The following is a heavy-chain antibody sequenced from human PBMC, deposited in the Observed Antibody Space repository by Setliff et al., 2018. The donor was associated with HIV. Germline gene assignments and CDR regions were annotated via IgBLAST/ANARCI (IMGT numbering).Heavy chain of an antibody. D-gene: IGHD6-13*01. J-gene: IGHJ4*02. CDR1: GGSFNGYS. Sequence: LSLTCAVYGGSFNGYSWTWIRQPPGKGLEWIGGINHSGSTNYNPSLKSRVTISVDASKNQFSLKLSSVTAADTAVYYCARESPSSSWFYFDFWGQGTLVTVSS. CDR2: INHSGST. CDR3: ARESPSSSWFYFDF. V-gene: IGHV4-34*01.